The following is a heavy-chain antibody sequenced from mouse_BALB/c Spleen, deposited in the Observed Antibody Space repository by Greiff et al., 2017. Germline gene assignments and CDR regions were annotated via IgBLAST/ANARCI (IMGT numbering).Heavy chain of an antibody. D-gene: IGHD2-3*01. CDR1: GYTFTSYW. Sequence: VQLQQPGAELVKPGASVKLSCKASGYTFTSYWMHWVKQRPGQGLEWIGEINPSNGRTNYNEKFKSKATLTVDKSSSTAYMQLSSLTSEDSAVYYCARSEDGSSFAYWGQGTLVTVSA. CDR2: INPSNGRT. J-gene: IGHJ3*01. V-gene: IGHV1S81*02. CDR3: ARSEDGSSFAY.